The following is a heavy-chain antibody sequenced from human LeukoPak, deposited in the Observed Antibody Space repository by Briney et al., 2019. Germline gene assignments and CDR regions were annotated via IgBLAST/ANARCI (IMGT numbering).Heavy chain of an antibody. CDR3: ARDPGTVADPYFDY. D-gene: IGHD6-19*01. CDR2: ISSSSGHI. V-gene: IGHV3-21*01. Sequence: GGALRLSCAASGFTFSSYNMNWVRQPPGEGLEWVSSISSSSGHIHYVDSVKDRSTISRDHANNSLYLQMNSLRDEDTAVYYCARDPGTVADPYFDYWGQGSLVTVSS. J-gene: IGHJ4*02. CDR1: GFTFSSYN.